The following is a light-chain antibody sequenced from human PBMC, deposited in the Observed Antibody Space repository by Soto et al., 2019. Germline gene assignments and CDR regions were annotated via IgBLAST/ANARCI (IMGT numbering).Light chain of an antibody. CDR1: QSISSY. J-gene: IGKJ1*01. CDR2: AAS. Sequence: DIHMTQSPSSLSASVGDRVTITCRASQSISSYLNWYQQKPGKAPKLLIYAASSLQSGVPSRFSGSGSGTDFTLTISSLQPEDFANYYCQQSFSTLGWTLGQGTKVDIK. CDR3: QQSFSTLGWT. V-gene: IGKV1-39*01.